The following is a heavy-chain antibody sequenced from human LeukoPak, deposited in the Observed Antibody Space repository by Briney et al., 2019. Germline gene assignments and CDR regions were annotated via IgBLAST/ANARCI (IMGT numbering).Heavy chain of an antibody. CDR3: ARVLVVVTGNYMDV. Sequence: GGSLRLSCAASGFTFSSYGLSWVRQAPGKGLEWLSSISGSGGSTYYADSVKGRFTISRDSAKNSLYLQMNSLRAEDTAVYYCARVLVVVTGNYMDVWGKGTTVTISS. D-gene: IGHD2-21*02. J-gene: IGHJ6*03. CDR1: GFTFSSYG. V-gene: IGHV3-23*01. CDR2: ISGSGGST.